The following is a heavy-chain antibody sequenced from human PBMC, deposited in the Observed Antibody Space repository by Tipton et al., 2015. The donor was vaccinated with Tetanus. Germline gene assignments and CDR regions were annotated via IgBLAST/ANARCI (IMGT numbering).Heavy chain of an antibody. D-gene: IGHD1-26*01. CDR2: IYFSGST. Sequence: TLSLTCTVSGGSISSGGYYWSWIRQHPGKGLEWIGDIYFSGSTYYNPSLKSRVTISVDTSKNQFSLKLSSVTAADTAVYYCARDQARGARGWNYFDYWGQGILVTVSS. CDR1: GGSISSGGYY. V-gene: IGHV4-31*03. CDR3: ARDQARGARGWNYFDY. J-gene: IGHJ4*02.